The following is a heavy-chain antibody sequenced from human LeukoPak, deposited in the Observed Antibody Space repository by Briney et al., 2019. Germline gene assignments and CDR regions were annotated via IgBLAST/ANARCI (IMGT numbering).Heavy chain of an antibody. V-gene: IGHV3-48*02. CDR2: ISSSSSTI. CDR1: GFTFSSYS. D-gene: IGHD3-9*01. Sequence: GGSLRLSCAASGFTFSSYSMNWVRQAPGKGLEWVSYISSSSSTIYYADSVKGRFTISRDNAKNSLYLQMNSLRDEDTAVYYCAKGDNNILTGYYNSFDSWGQGTLVTVSS. J-gene: IGHJ4*02. CDR3: AKGDNNILTGYYNSFDS.